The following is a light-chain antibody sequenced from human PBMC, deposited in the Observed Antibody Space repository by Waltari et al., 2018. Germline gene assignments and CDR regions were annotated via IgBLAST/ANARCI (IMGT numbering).Light chain of an antibody. J-gene: IGKJ2*01. V-gene: IGKV3-15*01. CDR2: DAS. Sequence: EIVMTQSPGTLSVSPGERATLSCRASQSVSSNLAWYQQKPGQAPRLLIHDASTRATGVPARFSGSGSGTEVTLTISSLQSEDFAVYYCQQYNDWPPGYTCSQWTKLEI. CDR1: QSVSSN. CDR3: QQYNDWPPGYT.